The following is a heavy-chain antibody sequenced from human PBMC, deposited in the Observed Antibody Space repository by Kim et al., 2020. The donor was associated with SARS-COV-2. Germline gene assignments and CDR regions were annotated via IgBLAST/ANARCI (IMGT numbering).Heavy chain of an antibody. J-gene: IGHJ2*01. D-gene: IGHD6-13*01. CDR3: ARYKQQLVSWYFDL. V-gene: IGHV4-59*01. Sequence: NPSLKSRVTISVDTSKNQFSLKLSSVTAADTAVYYCARYKQQLVSWYFDLWGRGTLVTVSS.